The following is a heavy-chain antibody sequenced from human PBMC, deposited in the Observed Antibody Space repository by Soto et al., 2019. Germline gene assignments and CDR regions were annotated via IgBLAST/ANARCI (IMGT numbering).Heavy chain of an antibody. Sequence: GASVKVSCKASGYTFTSYAMHWVRQAPGQRLEWMGWINAGNGNTKYSQKFQGRVTITRDTSASTAYMELSSLRSEDTAVYYCARGGRGWYGDAFDIWGQGTMVTVSS. CDR2: INAGNGNT. CDR1: GYTFTSYA. D-gene: IGHD6-19*01. CDR3: ARGGRGWYGDAFDI. V-gene: IGHV1-3*01. J-gene: IGHJ3*02.